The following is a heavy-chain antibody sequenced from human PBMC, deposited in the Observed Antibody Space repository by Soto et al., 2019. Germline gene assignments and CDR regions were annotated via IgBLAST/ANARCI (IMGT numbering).Heavy chain of an antibody. CDR1: GYTFSGYA. J-gene: IGHJ4*02. V-gene: IGHV1-18*01. D-gene: IGHD4-17*01. Sequence: QVQLVQSGAEVKKPGASVKVSCKASGYTFSGYAMGWVRQAPGQGLDWRGWISAYNGNKDYAQKFQGRVTMTTDTSTSTAYMELRSLTSDDTAVYYCARPFGDYGDYAWSLRYWGQGTLVTVSS. CDR3: ARPFGDYGDYAWSLRY. CDR2: ISAYNGNK.